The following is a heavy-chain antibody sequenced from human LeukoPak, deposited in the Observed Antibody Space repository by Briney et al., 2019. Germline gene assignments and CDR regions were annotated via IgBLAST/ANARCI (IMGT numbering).Heavy chain of an antibody. Sequence: PGGSLRLSCAASGFTFSSYAMHWVRQAPGKGLEYVSAISSNGGSTYYANSVKGRFTISRDNSKNTLYLQMGSLRAEDMAVYYCARDEEQSYFDYWGQGTLVTVSS. CDR1: GFTFSSYA. V-gene: IGHV3-64*01. CDR3: ARDEEQSYFDY. J-gene: IGHJ4*02. CDR2: ISSNGGST. D-gene: IGHD6-19*01.